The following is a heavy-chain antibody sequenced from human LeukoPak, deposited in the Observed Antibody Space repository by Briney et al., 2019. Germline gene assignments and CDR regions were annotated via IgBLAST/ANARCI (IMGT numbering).Heavy chain of an antibody. CDR1: GFTLSSYN. J-gene: IGHJ4*02. D-gene: IGHD3-22*01. V-gene: IGHV3-30-3*01. Sequence: GGSLRLSCAASGFTLSSYNMNWVRQAPGKGLEWVAVISYDGSNKYYADSVKGRFTISRDNSKNTLYLQMNSLRAEDTAVYYCASPYYDSSGYYQKYYFDYWGQGTLVTVSS. CDR3: ASPYYDSSGYYQKYYFDY. CDR2: ISYDGSNK.